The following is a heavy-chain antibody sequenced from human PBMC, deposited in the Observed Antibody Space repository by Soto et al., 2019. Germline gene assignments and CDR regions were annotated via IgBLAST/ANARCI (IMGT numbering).Heavy chain of an antibody. CDR3: AKDLDVRWLVRFWFDP. J-gene: IGHJ5*02. V-gene: IGHV3-23*01. CDR2: ISGSGGST. Sequence: GGSLRLSCAASGFTFSSYAMSWVRQAPGKGLEWVSAISGSGGSTYYADSVKGRFTISRDNSKNTLYLQMNSLRAEDTAVYYCAKDLDVRWLVRFWFDPWGQGTLVTVSS. D-gene: IGHD6-19*01. CDR1: GFTFSSYA.